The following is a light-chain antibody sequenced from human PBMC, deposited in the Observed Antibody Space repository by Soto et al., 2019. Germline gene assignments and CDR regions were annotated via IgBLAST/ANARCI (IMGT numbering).Light chain of an antibody. J-gene: IGKJ3*01. Sequence: IQLTQSPSSISASVGDRVIMTCRASQGISSYLAWYQQKPGKAPTLLIYAASTLETGVPSRFSGSGSGTDFTLTISSLQPEDFPTYYCQQLNIYPFTFGPGTKVDIK. CDR1: QGISSY. V-gene: IGKV1-9*01. CDR3: QQLNIYPFT. CDR2: AAS.